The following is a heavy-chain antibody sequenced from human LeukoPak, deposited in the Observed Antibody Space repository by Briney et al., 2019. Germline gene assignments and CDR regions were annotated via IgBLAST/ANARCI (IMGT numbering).Heavy chain of an antibody. V-gene: IGHV3-15*01. CDR2: IKSKTDGETI. Sequence: PGGSLRLSCAASGFSLNNAWMSWVRQAPGKGLETVGRIKSKTDGETIDYAAPVRGRSTISRDDSKNMVYLVMNNLKTEDTAVYYCTTSYYDSSGFRAWGQGTLVTVSS. CDR3: TTSYYDSSGFRA. D-gene: IGHD3-22*01. J-gene: IGHJ4*02. CDR1: GFSLNNAW.